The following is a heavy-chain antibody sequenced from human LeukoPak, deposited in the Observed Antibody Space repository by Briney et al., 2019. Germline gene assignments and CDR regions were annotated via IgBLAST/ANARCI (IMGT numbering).Heavy chain of an antibody. Sequence: PGGSLRLSCAASGFTFSDYYMTWVRQAPGKGLEWIAYFSTTSLTIYYAVSVKGRFTISRDNAKHSVYLQMNSLGVDDTAVYYCARGGAWTGNYPYFQYWGQGSLVTVSS. J-gene: IGHJ4*02. CDR1: GFTFSDYY. CDR3: ARGGAWTGNYPYFQY. V-gene: IGHV3-11*01. CDR2: FSTTSLTI. D-gene: IGHD3/OR15-3a*01.